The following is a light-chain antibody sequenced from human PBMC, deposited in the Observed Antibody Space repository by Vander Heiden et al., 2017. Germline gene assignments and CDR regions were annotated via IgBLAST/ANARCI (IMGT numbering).Light chain of an antibody. V-gene: IGKV1-39*01. CDR2: AAS. CDR3: QQSYSTPLFT. CDR1: QSISSY. J-gene: IGKJ3*01. Sequence: EIQMTPSPSSLSASVGDRVTITCRASQSISSYLNWYQQKPGKAPKLLIYAASSLQSGVPSTFSGSGSGTDFTLTISSLQPEDFATYYCQQSYSTPLFTFGPGTKVDIK.